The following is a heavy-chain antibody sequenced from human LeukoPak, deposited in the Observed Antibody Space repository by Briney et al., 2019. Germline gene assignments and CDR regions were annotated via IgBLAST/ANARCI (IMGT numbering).Heavy chain of an antibody. CDR2: IIPIFGTA. J-gene: IGHJ3*02. D-gene: IGHD2-2*01. Sequence: GASVKVSCKASGGTFSSYAINWVRQAPGQGLEWMGGIIPIFGTANYSQKFQGRVTITADESTSTAYMELSSLRSEDTAVYYCAYLPDIVVVPAAMGKLIGAFVIWGQGTMVTVSS. CDR3: AYLPDIVVVPAAMGKLIGAFVI. CDR1: GGTFSSYA. V-gene: IGHV1-69*01.